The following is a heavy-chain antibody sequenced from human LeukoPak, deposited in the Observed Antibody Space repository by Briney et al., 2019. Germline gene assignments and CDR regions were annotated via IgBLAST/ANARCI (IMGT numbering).Heavy chain of an antibody. CDR3: AKGGDYYGASFDF. CDR1: GFTFSNYA. CDR2: ISGDGGYT. Sequence: PGGSLRLSCAASGFTFSNYAMTWVRQAPGKGLEWVSSISGDGGYTYYADSVKGRFTISRDNSKNTVYVEMNSLRGDDTAIYYCAKGGDYYGASFDFWGQGTLVTVSS. J-gene: IGHJ4*02. D-gene: IGHD3-10*01. V-gene: IGHV3-23*01.